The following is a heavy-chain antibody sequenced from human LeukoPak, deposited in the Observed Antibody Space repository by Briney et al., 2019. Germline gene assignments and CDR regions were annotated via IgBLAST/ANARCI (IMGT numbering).Heavy chain of an antibody. Sequence: GGSLRLSCAASGFTFSSCAMHWVRQAPGKGLEWVAVISYDGSNKYYADSVKGRFTISRDNSKNTLYLQMNSLRAEDTAVYYCARGVRYFDYWGQGTLVTVSS. CDR3: ARGVRYFDY. CDR1: GFTFSSCA. D-gene: IGHD3-9*01. CDR2: ISYDGSNK. V-gene: IGHV3-30*04. J-gene: IGHJ4*02.